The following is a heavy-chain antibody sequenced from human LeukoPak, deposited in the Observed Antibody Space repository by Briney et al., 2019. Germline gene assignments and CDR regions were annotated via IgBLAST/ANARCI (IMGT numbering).Heavy chain of an antibody. J-gene: IGHJ4*02. D-gene: IGHD4-17*01. Sequence: AGGSLRLSCAASGFTFSSYAMTWVRQAPGKGLEWVSALSDSGASKYYADSVKGRFTISRDSSKNTLYLQMNSLRADDTAVYYCASSPPTGITVSYFDYWGQGTLVTVSS. V-gene: IGHV3-23*01. CDR3: ASSPPTGITVSYFDY. CDR1: GFTFSSYA. CDR2: LSDSGASK.